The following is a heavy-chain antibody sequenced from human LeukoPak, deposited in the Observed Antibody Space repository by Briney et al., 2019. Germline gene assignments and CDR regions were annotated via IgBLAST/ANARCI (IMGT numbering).Heavy chain of an antibody. CDR1: GFTFSSYA. D-gene: IGHD1-7*01. CDR2: ISGSGGST. CDR3: ATGTGTTVTQFDY. V-gene: IGHV3-23*01. J-gene: IGHJ4*02. Sequence: GRSLRLSCAASGFTFSSYAMSWVRQAPGKGLEWVSAISGSGGSTYYADSVKGRFTISRDNSKNTLYLQMNSLRAEDTAVYYCATGTGTTVTQFDYWGQGTLVTVSS.